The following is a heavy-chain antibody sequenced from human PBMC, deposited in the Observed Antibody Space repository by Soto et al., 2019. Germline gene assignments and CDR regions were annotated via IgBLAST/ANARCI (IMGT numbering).Heavy chain of an antibody. CDR2: IKHDGSEK. CDR1: GFSFSDYS. J-gene: IGHJ3*01. V-gene: IGHV3-7*01. D-gene: IGHD6-19*01. Sequence: GGSLRLSCAASGFSFSDYSMTWVRQAPGKGLEWVADIKHDGSEKHYLDSVKGRFTISRDNAQNSLYLQMNSLRAEDTAVYYCAKTYSSGRGAFDVWGQGTMVTVSS. CDR3: AKTYSSGRGAFDV.